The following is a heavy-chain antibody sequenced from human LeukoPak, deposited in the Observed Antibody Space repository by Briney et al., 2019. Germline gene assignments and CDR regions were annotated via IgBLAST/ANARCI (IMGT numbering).Heavy chain of an antibody. Sequence: GGSPRLSCAPSGFTFSRHGMHWVRQAPGKGLEWVAIISNDGSRKYYAHSVEGRFTISRDNSKNTLYLQMDSLRAEDTAVYYCARDRAWNYFDYWGQGTLVTVSS. V-gene: IGHV3-30*03. D-gene: IGHD3-3*01. CDR2: ISNDGSRK. J-gene: IGHJ4*02. CDR1: GFTFSRHG. CDR3: ARDRAWNYFDY.